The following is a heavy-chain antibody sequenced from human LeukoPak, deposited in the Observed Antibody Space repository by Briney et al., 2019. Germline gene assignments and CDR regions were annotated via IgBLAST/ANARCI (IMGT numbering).Heavy chain of an antibody. J-gene: IGHJ4*02. CDR2: IKQDGSTR. CDR1: GFTFSSHW. Sequence: GGSLRLSCAASGFTFSSHWMSWVRQAPGKRLEWVANIKQDGSTRNYVDAVRGRSTISRNNTKNSVYLQMDRLRVEDTAVYYCVRTRNGGFYDSWGQGILVTVSS. CDR3: VRTRNGGFYDS. D-gene: IGHD7-27*01. V-gene: IGHV3-7*01.